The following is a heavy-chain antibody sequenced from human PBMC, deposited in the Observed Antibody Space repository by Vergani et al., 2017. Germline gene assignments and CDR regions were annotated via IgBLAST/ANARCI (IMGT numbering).Heavy chain of an antibody. CDR1: GFTFNNSN. CDR3: AKDFVPGRAFDI. CDR2: IRYDDSRNK. J-gene: IGHJ3*02. Sequence: VQLLESGGDLVQPGGSLRLSCAASTSGFTFNNSNMHWVRQAPGKGLEWVAFIRYDDSRNKYYAASVQGRFIISRDNSKNTVFLQMNSLRPEDTALYYCAKDFVPGRAFDIWGQGTMVTVSS. V-gene: IGHV3-30*02.